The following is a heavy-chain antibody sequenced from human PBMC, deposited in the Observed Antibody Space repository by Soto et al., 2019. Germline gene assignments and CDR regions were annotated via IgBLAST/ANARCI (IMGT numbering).Heavy chain of an antibody. CDR2: ISYSWTT. J-gene: IGHJ4*02. Sequence: SETLSLTCTVSGDSISSGGYYWSWIRQPPGKGLEWIAYISYSWTTYYNPSLKSRVSISADTCKNQFSLELKSVTVADTAVYYCGTVRASWYIDYWGQGTLVTVS. V-gene: IGHV4-30-4*01. CDR1: GDSISSGGYY. CDR3: GTVRASWYIDY. D-gene: IGHD2-2*01.